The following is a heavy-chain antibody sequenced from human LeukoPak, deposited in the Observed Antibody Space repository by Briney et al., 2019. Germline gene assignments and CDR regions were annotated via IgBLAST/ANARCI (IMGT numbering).Heavy chain of an antibody. V-gene: IGHV3-66*01. CDR1: GFTFTSNY. CDR2: IYSADST. D-gene: IGHD2-2*03. J-gene: IGHJ5*02. Sequence: GGSLRLSCAAPGFTFTSNYMSWVRQAPGKGLEWGSIIYSADSTFYADSVKGRFTISRDNSKNTLYLQMNSLRVGDTAVYYCARVDEGCFDPWGQGTLVTVSS. CDR3: ARVDEGCFDP.